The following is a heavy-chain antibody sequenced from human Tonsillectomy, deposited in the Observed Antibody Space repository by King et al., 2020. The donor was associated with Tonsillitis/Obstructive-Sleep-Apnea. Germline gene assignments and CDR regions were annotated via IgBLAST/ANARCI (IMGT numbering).Heavy chain of an antibody. Sequence: QLVQSGAEVKKPGASVKVSCKAFGYTFTRNYVHWVRQAPGQGLEWMGIINPSDGITTYAQKFQGRVTLTRDTSTSTVNMELSSLRAEDTAVYYCVRDDKDGRHLDYWGQGSLVSVSS. CDR1: GYTFTRNY. CDR2: INPSDGIT. D-gene: IGHD2-15*01. CDR3: VRDDKDGRHLDY. V-gene: IGHV1-46*01. J-gene: IGHJ4*02.